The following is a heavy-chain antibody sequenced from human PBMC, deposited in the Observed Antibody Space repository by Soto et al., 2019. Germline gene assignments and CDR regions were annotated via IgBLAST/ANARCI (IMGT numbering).Heavy chain of an antibody. CDR3: ARGLLYDILTGYPPPSYYYYGMDV. D-gene: IGHD3-9*01. CDR1: GYTFTRYG. CDR2: ISAYNGNT. J-gene: IGHJ6*02. V-gene: IGHV1-18*01. Sequence: ASVKVSCKASGYTFTRYGISWVRQAPGQGLEWMGWISAYNGNTNYAQKLQGRVTMTTDTSTSTAYMELRSLRSDDTAVYYCARGLLYDILTGYPPPSYYYYGMDVWGQGTTDTVSS.